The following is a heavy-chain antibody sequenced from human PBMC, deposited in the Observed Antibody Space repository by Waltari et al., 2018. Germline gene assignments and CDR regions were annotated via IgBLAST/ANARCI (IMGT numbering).Heavy chain of an antibody. CDR3: ARTYYYDSSLAY. V-gene: IGHV4-31*03. CDR1: GGSISSGGYY. CDR2: IYHSRST. J-gene: IGHJ4*02. Sequence: QVQLQESGPGLVKPSQTLSLTCTVSGGSISSGGYYWSWIRQHPGKGLEWIGYIYHSRSTDYNPSLKSRVTISVDRSKNQFSLKLSSVTAADTAVYYCARTYYYDSSLAYWGQGTLVTVSS. D-gene: IGHD3-22*01.